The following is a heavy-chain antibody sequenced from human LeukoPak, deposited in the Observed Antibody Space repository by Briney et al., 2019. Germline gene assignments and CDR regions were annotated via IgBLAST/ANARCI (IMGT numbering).Heavy chain of an antibody. CDR1: GGSISSDNYY. V-gene: IGHV4-39*01. J-gene: IGHJ4*02. CDR2: IYYSGST. Sequence: PSETLSLTCTVPGGSISSDNYYWDWIRQPPGKGLEWIGSIYYSGSTYYNPSLKSRVTISVDTSKNQFSLKLSSVTAADTAAYYCARRTYSYGTYYFEYWGQGTLVTVSS. D-gene: IGHD5-18*01. CDR3: ARRTYSYGTYYFEY.